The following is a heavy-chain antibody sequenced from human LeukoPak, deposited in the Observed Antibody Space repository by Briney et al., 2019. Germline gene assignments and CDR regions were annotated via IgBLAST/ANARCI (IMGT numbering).Heavy chain of an antibody. D-gene: IGHD2-15*01. CDR2: IYYSGNT. V-gene: IGHV4-34*01. J-gene: IGHJ4*02. CDR3: ARVAAKTVDY. CDR1: GGSFSGYY. Sequence: SETLSLTCAVYGGSFSGYYWSWIRQPPGKGLEWIGNIYYSGNTSYNPSLKSRVIISIDTSKNQFSLKLSSVTAADTAVYYCARVAAKTVDYWGQGTLVIVSS.